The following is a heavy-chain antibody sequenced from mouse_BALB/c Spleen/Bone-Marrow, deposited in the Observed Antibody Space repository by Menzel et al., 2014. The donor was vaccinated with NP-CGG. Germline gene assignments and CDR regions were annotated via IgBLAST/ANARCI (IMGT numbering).Heavy chain of an antibody. CDR3: ARWDY. V-gene: IGHV1-55*01. CDR1: GYTFTSYW. J-gene: IGHJ2*01. Sequence: VQLQQSGAELVKPGTSVKMSCKASGYTFTSYWMHWVKQRPGQGLEWIVDIYPGGDSTNYNEKFKSKATLTVDTSSSTAYMQLSSLTSEDSAVYYCARWDYWGQGTTLTVSS. CDR2: IYPGGDST.